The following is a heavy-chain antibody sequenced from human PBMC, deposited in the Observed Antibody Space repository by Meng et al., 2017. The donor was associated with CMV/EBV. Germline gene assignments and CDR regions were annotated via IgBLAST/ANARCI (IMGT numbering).Heavy chain of an antibody. CDR2: ISSSGSTI. J-gene: IGHJ6*02. CDR3: ARRIAARLLSARYYDGMDV. V-gene: IGHV3-11*01. D-gene: IGHD6-6*01. CDR1: GCTFSDHD. Sequence: GESLKISCAASGCTFSDHDMSWIRQAPGKGLEWVSYISSSGSTIYYADSVKGRFTISRDNAKNSLYLQMNSLRAEDTAVYYCARRIAARLLSARYYDGMDVWGQGTTVTVSS.